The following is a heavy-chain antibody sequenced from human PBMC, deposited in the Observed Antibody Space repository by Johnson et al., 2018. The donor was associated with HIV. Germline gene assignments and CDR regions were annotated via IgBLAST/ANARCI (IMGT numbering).Heavy chain of an antibody. Sequence: QMQLVESGGGVVQPGRSLRLSCAASGFTFSSYAMHWVRQPPGKGLEWVAVISYGGNKQYYVDSVEGRFTVSRDNTKNTLYLQMNSLSAEDTAVYYCARDHLIGLLWFGDHKWSGAFDIWGQGTMVTVSS. D-gene: IGHD3-10*01. V-gene: IGHV3-30-3*01. CDR1: GFTFSSYA. J-gene: IGHJ3*02. CDR2: ISYGGNKQ. CDR3: ARDHLIGLLWFGDHKWSGAFDI.